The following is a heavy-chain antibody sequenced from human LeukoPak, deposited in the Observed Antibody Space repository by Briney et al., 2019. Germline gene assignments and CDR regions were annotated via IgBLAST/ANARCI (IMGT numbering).Heavy chain of an antibody. J-gene: IGHJ4*02. D-gene: IGHD5-12*01. CDR3: ARRRIVATIFDY. CDR1: GGSISSYY. CDR2: IYYSGSP. Sequence: SETLSLTCTVSGGSISSYYWSCIRQPPGKGLEWIGYIYYSGSPNYNPSLKSRVTISVDTSKNQFSLKLSSVTAADTAVYYCARRRIVATIFDYWGQGTLVTVSS. V-gene: IGHV4-59*08.